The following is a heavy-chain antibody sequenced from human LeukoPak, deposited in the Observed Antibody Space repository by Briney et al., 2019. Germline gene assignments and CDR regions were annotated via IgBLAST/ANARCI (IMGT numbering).Heavy chain of an antibody. CDR2: IYPGDSDT. CDR3: ASPEYSSSSDAFDI. V-gene: IGHV5-51*01. Sequence: GESLKISCKGSGYSFTSYWIGWVRQMPGKGLEWVGIIYPGDSDTRYSPSFQGQATISADKSISTAYLQWSSLKASDTAMYYCASPEYSSSSDAFDIWGQGTMVTVSS. D-gene: IGHD6-6*01. J-gene: IGHJ3*02. CDR1: GYSFTSYW.